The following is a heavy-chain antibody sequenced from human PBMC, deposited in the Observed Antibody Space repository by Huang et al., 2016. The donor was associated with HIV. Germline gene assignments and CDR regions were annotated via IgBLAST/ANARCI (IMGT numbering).Heavy chain of an antibody. V-gene: IGHV4-59*11. CDR3: ARDTSMAKFDF. CDR2: IYYSGRT. Sequence: RLQESGPRLVKTSETLSLTCTVSGGSISSHYWTWIRQPPGKGLQWIGNIYYSGRTDYNPSLKSRVTISVDPSKTHFSLKLESVSAADTAVYFCARDTSMAKFDFWGQGALVTVSS. D-gene: IGHD2-8*01. CDR1: GGSISSHY. J-gene: IGHJ4*02.